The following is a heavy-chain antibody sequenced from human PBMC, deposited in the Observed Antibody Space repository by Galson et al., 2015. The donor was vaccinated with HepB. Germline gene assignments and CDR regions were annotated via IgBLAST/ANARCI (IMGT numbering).Heavy chain of an antibody. CDR3: ARIRDYGGKGPFFDY. J-gene: IGHJ4*02. CDR1: GFSLSTSGMR. D-gene: IGHD4-23*01. V-gene: IGHV2-26*01. CDR2: IFSNDEK. Sequence: PALVKPTQTLTLTCSFSGFSLSTSGMRVSWIRQPPGKALEWLAHIFSNDEKSYSTSLKSRLTISKDTSKSQVVLTMTNMDPVDTATYYCARIRDYGGKGPFFDYWGQGTLVTVSS.